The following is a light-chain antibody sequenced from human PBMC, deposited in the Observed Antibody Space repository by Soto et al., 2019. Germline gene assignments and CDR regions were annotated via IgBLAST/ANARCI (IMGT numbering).Light chain of an antibody. CDR3: QQYGSSPRT. V-gene: IGKV3-20*01. CDR2: GAS. Sequence: EIVLTQSPGTLSLSPGERATLSCRASQTISSSYLAWYQHKPGQAPRLLIYGASNRAAGIPDRFSGSGSGTDFTLTISRLEPEDFAVYYYQQYGSSPRTFGQGTKVDIK. CDR1: QTISSSY. J-gene: IGKJ1*01.